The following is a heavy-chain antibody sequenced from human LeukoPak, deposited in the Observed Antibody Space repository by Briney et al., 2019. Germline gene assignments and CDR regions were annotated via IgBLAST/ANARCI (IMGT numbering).Heavy chain of an antibody. V-gene: IGHV4-59*01. CDR1: GDFLRPSY. CDR3: ARGWRGDHFDY. D-gene: IGHD3-16*01. CDR2: FYHSGT. J-gene: IGHJ4*02. Sequence: PSEALSLTCTVCGDFLRPSYWSWIRQPLGKGREWIGYFYHSGTDYNPSLKSRVTISGDMSNNQFSLKLSSVTAADTAIYYCARGWRGDHFDYWGQGTLVSVSS.